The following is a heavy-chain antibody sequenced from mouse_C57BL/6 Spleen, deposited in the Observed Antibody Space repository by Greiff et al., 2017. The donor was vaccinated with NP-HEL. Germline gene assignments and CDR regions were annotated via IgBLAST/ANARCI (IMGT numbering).Heavy chain of an antibody. CDR1: GYTFTSSW. J-gene: IGHJ4*01. V-gene: IGHV1-52*01. CDR2: IDPSDSET. Sequence: QVQLQQPGAELVRPGSSVKLSCKASGYTFTSSWMHWVKQRPIQGLEWIGNIDPSDSETHYNQKFKDKATLTVDNSSSTAYMQLSSLTSEDSAVYYCARGGYYYAMDYWGQGTSVTVSS. CDR3: ARGGYYYAMDY.